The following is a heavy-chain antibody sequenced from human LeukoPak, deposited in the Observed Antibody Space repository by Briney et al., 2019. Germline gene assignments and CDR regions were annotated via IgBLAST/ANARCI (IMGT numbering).Heavy chain of an antibody. CDR1: GGSFSGYY. CDR3: ARAGIQLSYYYYYGMDV. Sequence: SETLSLTCAVYGGSFSGYYWSWIRQPPGKGLEWIGEINHSGSTNYNPSLESRVTISVDTSKNQFSLKLSSVTAADTAVYYCARAGIQLSYYYYYGMDVWGQGTTVTVSS. D-gene: IGHD5-18*01. CDR2: INHSGST. J-gene: IGHJ6*02. V-gene: IGHV4-34*01.